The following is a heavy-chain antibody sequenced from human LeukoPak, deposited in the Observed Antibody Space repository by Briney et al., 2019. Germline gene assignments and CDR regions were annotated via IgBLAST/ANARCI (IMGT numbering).Heavy chain of an antibody. CDR3: ASTGRYCSSTSCYTNYYYYMDV. J-gene: IGHJ6*03. Sequence: SVKVSCKASGGTFGSYAISWVRQAPGQGLEWMGGIIPIFGTANYAQKFQGRVTITADESTSTAYMELSSLRSEDTAVYYCASTGRYCSSTSCYTNYYYYMDVWGKGTTVTVSS. CDR2: IIPIFGTA. V-gene: IGHV1-69*13. D-gene: IGHD2-2*02. CDR1: GGTFGSYA.